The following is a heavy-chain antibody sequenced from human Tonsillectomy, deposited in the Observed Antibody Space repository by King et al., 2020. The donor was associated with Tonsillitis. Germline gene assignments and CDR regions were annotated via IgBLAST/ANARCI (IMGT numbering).Heavy chain of an antibody. V-gene: IGHV3-23*04. J-gene: IGHJ4*02. CDR3: AKVHGTPF. D-gene: IGHD1-26*01. CDR2: ITNSGANT. CDR1: GFTFDNYA. Sequence: VQLVESGGGLVQPGGSLRLSCAASGFTFDNYAMNWVRQAPGKGLEWVSTITNSGANTYYADSVKGRFTISRDNSKNTLSLQMNSLRAEDTAVYYCAKVHGTPFWGKGTLVTVSS.